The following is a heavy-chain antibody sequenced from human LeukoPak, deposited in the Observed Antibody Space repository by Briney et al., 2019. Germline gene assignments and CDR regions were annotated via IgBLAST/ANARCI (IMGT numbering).Heavy chain of an antibody. D-gene: IGHD3-3*01. J-gene: IGHJ4*02. V-gene: IGHV3-74*01. CDR2: INGDGSST. Sequence: GGSLRLSCAASGFSFSSSWMHWVRQAPGKGLVWVSRINGDGSSTDYADSVKGRFTISRDNAKNTLFLQMNSLRAEDTAVYYCARGAFGGLDYWGQGTLVTVSS. CDR3: ARGAFGGLDY. CDR1: GFSFSSSW.